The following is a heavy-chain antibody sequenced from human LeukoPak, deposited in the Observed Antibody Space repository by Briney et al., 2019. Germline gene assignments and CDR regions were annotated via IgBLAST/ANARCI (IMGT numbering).Heavy chain of an antibody. V-gene: IGHV3-74*01. CDR2: INSDGSST. J-gene: IGHJ6*02. CDR3: ARVAGYCSSTSCYALSGYYGMDV. CDR1: GFTFSSYW. D-gene: IGHD2-2*01. Sequence: PGGSLRLSCAASGFTFSSYWMHWVRQAPGKGLVWVSRINSDGSSTSYADSVKGRFTISRDNAKNTLYLQMNSLRAEDTAVYYCARVAGYCSSTSCYALSGYYGMDVWGQGTTVTVSS.